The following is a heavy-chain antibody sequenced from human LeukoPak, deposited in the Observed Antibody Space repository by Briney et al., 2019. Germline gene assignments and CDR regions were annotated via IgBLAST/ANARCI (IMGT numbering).Heavy chain of an antibody. CDR1: GGSISSSSFY. CDR3: ARFDILTGLDAFDI. Sequence: SETLSLTCTVSGGSISSSSFYWGWIRQPPGKGLEWIGSIYHSGSTNYNPSLKSRVTISVDKSKNQFSLKLSSVTAADTAVYYCARFDILTGLDAFDIWGQGTMVTVSS. V-gene: IGHV4-39*07. D-gene: IGHD3-9*01. CDR2: IYHSGST. J-gene: IGHJ3*02.